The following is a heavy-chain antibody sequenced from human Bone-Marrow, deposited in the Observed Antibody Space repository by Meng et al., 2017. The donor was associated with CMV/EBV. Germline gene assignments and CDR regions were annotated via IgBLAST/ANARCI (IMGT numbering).Heavy chain of an antibody. J-gene: IGHJ6*01. D-gene: IGHD3-3*01. CDR3: ARALYQTQMIFGVGNHYYFYAMDV. CDR2: MSYDGSDR. V-gene: IGHV3-30*04. Sequence: SCAASGFTFSNYAMHWVRQAPGKGLEWVAVMSYDGSDRYYADSVKGRFTISRDNSKNTLSLQMNSLRTEDTAVYYCARALYQTQMIFGVGNHYYFYAMDVWGQGTTVTCSS. CDR1: GFTFSNYA.